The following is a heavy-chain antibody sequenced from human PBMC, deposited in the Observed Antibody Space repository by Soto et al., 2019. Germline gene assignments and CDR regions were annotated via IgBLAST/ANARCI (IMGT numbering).Heavy chain of an antibody. D-gene: IGHD3-3*01. CDR2: ISYDGSNK. Sequence: HPGGSLRLSCAASGFTFSSYGMHWVRQAPGKGLEWVAVISYDGSNKYYADSVKGRFTISRDNSKNTLYLQMNSLRAEDTAVYYCAKDLDDFWSGYYRTLWSYGMDVWGQGTTVTVSS. CDR1: GFTFSSYG. CDR3: AKDLDDFWSGYYRTLWSYGMDV. V-gene: IGHV3-30*18. J-gene: IGHJ6*02.